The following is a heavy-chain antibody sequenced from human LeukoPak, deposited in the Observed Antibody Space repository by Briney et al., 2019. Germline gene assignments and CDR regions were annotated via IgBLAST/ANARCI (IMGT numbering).Heavy chain of an antibody. CDR1: GFNFIDYS. D-gene: IGHD6-13*01. J-gene: IGHJ4*02. CDR3: AKGGAVDGTLKSDY. CDR2: ITGGGDTT. Sequence: GGSLRLSCAASGFNFIDYSMNWVRQAPGKGLEWVSTITGGGDTTHYADSVKGRFTISRDNSKNTLYMQMNSLRAEDTAMYYCAKGGAVDGTLKSDYWGQGTLVTVSS. V-gene: IGHV3-23*01.